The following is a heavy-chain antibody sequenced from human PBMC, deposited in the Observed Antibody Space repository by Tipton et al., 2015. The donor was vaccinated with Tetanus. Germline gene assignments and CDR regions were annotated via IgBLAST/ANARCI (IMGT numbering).Heavy chain of an antibody. D-gene: IGHD3-22*01. Sequence: SLRLSCVASGFTFSSFGMNWVRQPPGKGLEWIGQISHSGSTNYNPSLKSRVTISVDNSKNQFSLNLSSVTAADTAVYYCARVSRYYYDSSIGMDVWGQGTTVTVSS. J-gene: IGHJ6*02. CDR1: GFTFSSFGM. CDR2: ISHSGST. V-gene: IGHV4-4*02. CDR3: ARVSRYYYDSSIGMDV.